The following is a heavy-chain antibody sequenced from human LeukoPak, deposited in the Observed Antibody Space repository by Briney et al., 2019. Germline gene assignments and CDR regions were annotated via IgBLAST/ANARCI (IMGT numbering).Heavy chain of an antibody. Sequence: PGRSLRLSCAASGFTFDDYAMHWVRQAPGKGLEWVSGISWNSGSIGYADSVKGRFTISRDNAKHSLYPQMNSLRAEDTALYYCAKVFEYSSSLGAFDIWGQGTMVTVSS. CDR2: ISWNSGSI. J-gene: IGHJ3*02. D-gene: IGHD6-6*01. CDR1: GFTFDDYA. V-gene: IGHV3-9*01. CDR3: AKVFEYSSSLGAFDI.